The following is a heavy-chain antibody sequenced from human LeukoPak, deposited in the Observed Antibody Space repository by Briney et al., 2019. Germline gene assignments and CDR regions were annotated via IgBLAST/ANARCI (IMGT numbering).Heavy chain of an antibody. CDR3: AKPKNYVVVTALFDY. D-gene: IGHD2-21*02. V-gene: IGHV3-23*01. J-gene: IGHJ4*02. CDR1: GFTFNNCD. CDR2: ISSSGGNT. Sequence: GGSLRLSCAASGFTFNNCDMSWVRQAPGKGLEWVSTISSSGGNTYYADSVKGRFTIPRDNSKNTLYLQMNSLRAEDTAVYYCAKPKNYVVVTALFDYWGQGTLVTVSS.